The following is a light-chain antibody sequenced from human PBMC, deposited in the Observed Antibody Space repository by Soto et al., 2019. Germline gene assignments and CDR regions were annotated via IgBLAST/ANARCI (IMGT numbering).Light chain of an antibody. CDR3: QQRGNWPGT. CDR2: DAS. CDR1: QSVSSY. Sequence: EIVLTQSPATLSLSPGERATLSCRASQSVSSYFAWYQQKPGQAPRLLIYDASNRATGIPARFSGSGSGTDFTLTISSLEPEDFAVYYCQQRGNWPGTFGQGTKVDIK. V-gene: IGKV3-11*01. J-gene: IGKJ1*01.